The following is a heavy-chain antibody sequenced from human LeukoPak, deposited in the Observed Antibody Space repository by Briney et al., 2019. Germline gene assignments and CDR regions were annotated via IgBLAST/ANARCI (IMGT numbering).Heavy chain of an antibody. CDR2: INHSGST. V-gene: IGHV4-34*01. CDR3: ARGSSGWFFDC. J-gene: IGHJ4*02. D-gene: IGHD6-19*01. CDR1: GGSFSGYY. Sequence: SETLSLTCAVYGGSFSGYYWSWIRQPPGKGLEWIGEINHSGSTNYNPSLKSRVTISVDTSKNQFSLKLSSVTAADTAVYYCARGSSGWFFDCWGQGTLVTVSS.